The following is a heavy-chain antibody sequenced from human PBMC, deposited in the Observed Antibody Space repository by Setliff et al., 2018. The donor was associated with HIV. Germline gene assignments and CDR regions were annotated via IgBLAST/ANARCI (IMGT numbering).Heavy chain of an antibody. CDR1: RRTFNSHT. J-gene: IGHJ6*03. CDR2: IIPILGVA. V-gene: IGHV1-69*02. Sequence: SVKVSCKSSRRTFNSHTINWVRQAPGQGLDWMGRIIPILGVANYAQRFQGKVEITADKSTSTAYMELTSLRFDDTAMYYCVRGVQSPPHYSYYYMDVWGEGTMVTVSS. CDR3: VRGVQSPPHYSYYYMDV. D-gene: IGHD3-3*01.